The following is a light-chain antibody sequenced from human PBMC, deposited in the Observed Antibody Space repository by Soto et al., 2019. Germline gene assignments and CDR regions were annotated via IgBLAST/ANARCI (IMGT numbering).Light chain of an antibody. CDR3: QQSYSTPWT. CDR1: QSISSS. J-gene: IGKJ1*01. V-gene: IGKV1-39*01. CDR2: GAS. Sequence: DLQMTQSPSSLSASVGDRVTITCRASQSISSSLNWYQQKPGKVPKLLIFGASSLQSGVPSRFSGSGSGTDFTLTISSLQPEDFATYYCQQSYSTPWTFGRGTKVEIK.